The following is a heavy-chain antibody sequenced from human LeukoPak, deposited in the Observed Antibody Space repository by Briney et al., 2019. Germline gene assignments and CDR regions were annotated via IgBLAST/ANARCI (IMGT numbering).Heavy chain of an antibody. V-gene: IGHV4-39*01. D-gene: IGHD3-10*01. Sequence: SETLSLTCTVSGGSISSSSYYWGWIRQPPGKGLEWIGSIYYSGSTYYNPSLKSRVTISVDTSKNQFSLKLSSVTAADTAVYYCGRHPRGGVTYYYGSGTYGMDVWGQGTTVTVSS. CDR2: IYYSGST. J-gene: IGHJ6*02. CDR3: GRHPRGGVTYYYGSGTYGMDV. CDR1: GGSISSSSYY.